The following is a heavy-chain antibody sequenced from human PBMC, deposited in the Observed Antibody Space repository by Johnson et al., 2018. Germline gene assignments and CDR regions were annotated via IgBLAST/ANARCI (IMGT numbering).Heavy chain of an antibody. V-gene: IGHV3-30*18. CDR2: ISYDGSNK. D-gene: IGHD2-2*02. Sequence: QVQPVESGGGLVQPGRSLRLSCAASGFTFSSYGMHWVRQAPGKGLEWVAVISYDGSNKYYADSVKGRFTISRDNSKNTLYLQMNSRGAKDTAGYSCAKGPSYQLIYAEYFQHWGQGTLVTVSS. CDR1: GFTFSSYG. CDR3: AKGPSYQLIYAEYFQH. J-gene: IGHJ1*01.